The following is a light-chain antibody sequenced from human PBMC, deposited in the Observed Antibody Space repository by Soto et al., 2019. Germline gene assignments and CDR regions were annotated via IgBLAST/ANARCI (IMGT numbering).Light chain of an antibody. CDR1: SGHSNYA. CDR3: QTWGTGIWV. J-gene: IGLJ3*02. V-gene: IGLV4-69*01. CDR2: LNSDGSH. Sequence: QSVLTQSPSASASLGASVKLTCTLSSGHSNYAIAWHQQQPEKGPRYLMKLNSDGSHSKGDGIPDRFSGSSSGAERYFTISSLQSEDEADYYCQTWGTGIWVFGGGTKLTVL.